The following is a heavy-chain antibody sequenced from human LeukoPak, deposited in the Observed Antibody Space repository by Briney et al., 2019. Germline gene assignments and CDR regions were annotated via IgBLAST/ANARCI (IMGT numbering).Heavy chain of an antibody. CDR1: GFTFSHYG. CDR2: IWYDGSKE. J-gene: IGHJ4*02. Sequence: GGSLRLSCAASGFTFSHYGMHWVRQAPGKGLEWVAIIWYDGSKEYYDDSVKGRFTISRDNSKNTLYLQMNSLRAEDTAVYYCARVTCSGGSCYVGLGIDYWGQGTLVTVSS. CDR3: ARVTCSGGSCYVGLGIDY. D-gene: IGHD2-15*01. V-gene: IGHV3-33*01.